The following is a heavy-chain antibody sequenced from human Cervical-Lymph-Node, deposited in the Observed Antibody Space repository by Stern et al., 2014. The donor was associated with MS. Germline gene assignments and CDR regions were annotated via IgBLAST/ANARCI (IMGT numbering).Heavy chain of an antibody. CDR1: GFTFSSYA. V-gene: IGHV3-23*04. D-gene: IGHD3-22*01. CDR3: AKDVYDSSCYQFDY. CDR2: ISGSAGIT. J-gene: IGHJ4*02. Sequence: VQLVQSGGGLVQPGGSLRLSCAASGFTFSSYAMNWVRQAPGKGLEWVSAISGSAGITYYADSVKGRFSISRDNAENTLYLQMNSLRAEDTAVYYCAKDVYDSSCYQFDYWGQGTLVTVSS.